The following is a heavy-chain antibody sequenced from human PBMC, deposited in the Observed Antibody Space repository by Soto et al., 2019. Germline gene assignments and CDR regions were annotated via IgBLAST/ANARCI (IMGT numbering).Heavy chain of an antibody. CDR3: ATSLTYYYYYGMDV. CDR2: IYHSGST. CDR1: GGSISSGGYS. J-gene: IGHJ6*02. V-gene: IGHV4-30-2*01. Sequence: SETLSLTCAVSGGSISSGGYSWSWIRQPPGKGLEWIGYIYHSGSTYYNPSLKSRVTISVDRSKNQFSLKLSSVTAADTAVYYCATSLTYYYYYGMDVWGQGTTVTV.